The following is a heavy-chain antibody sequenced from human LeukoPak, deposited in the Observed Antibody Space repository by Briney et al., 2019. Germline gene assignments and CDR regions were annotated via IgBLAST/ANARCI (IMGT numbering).Heavy chain of an antibody. V-gene: IGHV1-69*05. J-gene: IGHJ4*02. CDR2: IIPIFGTA. CDR1: GGTFSSYA. Sequence: ASVKVSCKASGGTFSSYAISWVRQAPGQGLEWMGGIIPIFGTANYAQKFQGRVTITTDESTSTAYMELSSLRSEDTAVYYCAGGVDDYGDYVSLPGGTYFDYWGQGTLVTVSS. D-gene: IGHD4-17*01. CDR3: AGGVDDYGDYVSLPGGTYFDY.